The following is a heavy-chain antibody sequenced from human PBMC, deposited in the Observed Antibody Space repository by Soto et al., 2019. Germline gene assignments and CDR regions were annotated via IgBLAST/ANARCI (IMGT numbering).Heavy chain of an antibody. CDR1: GFTFSSYA. V-gene: IGHV3-23*01. CDR3: ANWALYCTTGVCYNDAFDI. D-gene: IGHD2-8*01. Sequence: GGSLRLSCAASGFTFSSYAMSWVRQAPGKGLEWVSAISGSGGSTYYADSVKGRFTISRDNSKNTLYLQMNSMRAEDTAVSDCANWALYCTTGVCYNDAFDIWGQGTMVTVSS. J-gene: IGHJ3*02. CDR2: ISGSGGST.